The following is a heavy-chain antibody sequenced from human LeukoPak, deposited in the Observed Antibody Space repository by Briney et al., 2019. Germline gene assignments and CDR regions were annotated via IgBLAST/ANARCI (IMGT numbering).Heavy chain of an antibody. V-gene: IGHV3-15*05. J-gene: IGHJ4*02. CDR2: VKSKTDRGAM. Sequence: GGSLRLSCAASGLTFSTAWMYWVRQAPGKGLEWVARVKSKTDRGAMDYAAPVKGRFTISRDDSKNTLCLQMDSVRTEDTAVYYCTTGGGARPLRYYFDSWGQGTLVTVSS. D-gene: IGHD3-9*01. CDR3: TTGGGARPLRYYFDS. CDR1: GLTFSTAW.